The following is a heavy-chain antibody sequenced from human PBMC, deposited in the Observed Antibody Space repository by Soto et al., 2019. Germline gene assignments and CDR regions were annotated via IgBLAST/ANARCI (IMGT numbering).Heavy chain of an antibody. J-gene: IGHJ5*02. CDR1: GFTVSSNY. V-gene: IGHV3-66*01. D-gene: IGHD3-22*01. CDR2: IYSGGTT. Sequence: EVQLVESGGGLVQPGGSLRLSCAASGFTVSSNYMSWVRQAPGKGLEWVSVIYSGGTTYYADSVKGRFTISRDNSNXTLYLQMNSLRAEDTAVYYCARNGDSSDYRGWFDPWGQGTLVTVSS. CDR3: ARNGDSSDYRGWFDP.